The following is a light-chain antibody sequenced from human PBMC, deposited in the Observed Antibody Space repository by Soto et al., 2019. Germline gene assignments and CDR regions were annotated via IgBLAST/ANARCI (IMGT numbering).Light chain of an antibody. Sequence: DIQMTQSPSSLSSSVGDRVTITCRASQSISSYLNWYQQKPGHAPKLLIYAASSLKSGVPSRFSGSGSGTDFTLTISSLQAEDFATYFCHQSYSTPWSFGQGTKVDIK. CDR1: QSISSY. J-gene: IGKJ1*01. CDR3: HQSYSTPWS. CDR2: AAS. V-gene: IGKV1-39*01.